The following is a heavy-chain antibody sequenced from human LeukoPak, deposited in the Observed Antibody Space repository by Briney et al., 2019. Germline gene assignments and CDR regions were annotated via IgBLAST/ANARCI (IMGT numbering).Heavy chain of an antibody. V-gene: IGHV1-2*02. CDR2: IKPSSGGT. J-gene: IGHJ4*02. CDR1: GYIFTDYF. D-gene: IGHD2-15*01. Sequence: ASVKVSCKASGYIFTDYFFHWARQAPGQGLEWMGWIKPSSGGTNYAQSFQGRVTMTRDTSINTAYMELSGLRSDDTAVYYCARDGSGTYYGDYWGQGTLVTVSS. CDR3: ARDGSGTYYGDY.